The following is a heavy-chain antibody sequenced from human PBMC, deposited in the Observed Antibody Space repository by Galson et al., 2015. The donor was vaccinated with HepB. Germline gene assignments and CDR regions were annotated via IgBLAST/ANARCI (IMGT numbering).Heavy chain of an antibody. Sequence: SLRLSCAASGFTFSSYAMSWVRQAPGKGLEWVSAISGSGGSTYYADSVKGRFTISRDNSKNTLYLQMNSLRAEDTAVYYCAKVSGRDRGVMADRYYYYYGMDVWGQGTTVTVSS. CDR3: AKVSGRDRGVMADRYYYYYGMDV. CDR1: GFTFSSYA. J-gene: IGHJ6*02. D-gene: IGHD3-10*01. CDR2: ISGSGGST. V-gene: IGHV3-23*01.